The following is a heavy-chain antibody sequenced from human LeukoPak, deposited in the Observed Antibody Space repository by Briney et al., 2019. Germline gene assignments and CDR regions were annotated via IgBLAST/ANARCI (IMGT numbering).Heavy chain of an antibody. J-gene: IGHJ5*02. Sequence: SETLSLTFTVSGGFISSSSYYWGWIRQPPGKGLVWIGSIYYSGSTYYNPSLKSRVTISVDTSNNQFSLKLSSVTAADTAVYYCARLGYCSGGSCYEDWFDPWGQGTLVTVSS. CDR2: IYYSGST. CDR1: GGFISSSSYY. V-gene: IGHV4-39*01. CDR3: ARLGYCSGGSCYEDWFDP. D-gene: IGHD2-15*01.